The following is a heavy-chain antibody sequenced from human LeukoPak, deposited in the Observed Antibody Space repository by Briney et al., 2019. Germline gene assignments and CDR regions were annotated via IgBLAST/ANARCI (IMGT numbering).Heavy chain of an antibody. Sequence: ASVKVSCKASGYTFTSYAMHWVRQAPGQRLEWMGWSNAGSGNTKYSQEFQGRVTITRDTSASTAYMELSSLRSEDMAVYYCARAYEDGASYYFDYWGQGTLVTVSS. J-gene: IGHJ4*02. D-gene: IGHD3-22*01. V-gene: IGHV1-3*02. CDR3: ARAYEDGASYYFDY. CDR1: GYTFTSYA. CDR2: SNAGSGNT.